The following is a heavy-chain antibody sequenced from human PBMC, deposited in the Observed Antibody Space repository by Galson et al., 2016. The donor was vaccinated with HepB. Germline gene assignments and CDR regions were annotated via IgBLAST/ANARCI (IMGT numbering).Heavy chain of an antibody. CDR2: ITWNSVNI. CDR1: GFTLTTYG. J-gene: IGHJ4*02. V-gene: IGHV3-9*01. D-gene: IGHD5-18*01. Sequence: SLRLSCAASGFTLTTYGMSWVRQAPGKGLEWVSGITWNSVNIAYADSVKGRFTISRDNAKNSLYLQVNSLRAEDTAFYFCAKDKRPTAMVLLPHFDYWGQGTLVSVPS. CDR3: AKDKRPTAMVLLPHFDY.